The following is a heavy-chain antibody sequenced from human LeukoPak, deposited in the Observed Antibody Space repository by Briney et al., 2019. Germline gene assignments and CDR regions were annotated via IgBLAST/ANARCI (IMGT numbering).Heavy chain of an antibody. CDR1: GFTFNNFW. J-gene: IGHJ4*02. V-gene: IGHV3-7*02. Sequence: PGGSLRLSCVGSGFTFNNFWMTWVRQAPGKGLEWVANLKGDGSQQYYVDSVKGRFTIYRDNSRNSLFLQMDSLRAEDTAVYYCARGLTYTSGWYRWGQGTPVTVSS. CDR3: ARGLTYTSGWYR. CDR2: LKGDGSQQ. D-gene: IGHD6-19*01.